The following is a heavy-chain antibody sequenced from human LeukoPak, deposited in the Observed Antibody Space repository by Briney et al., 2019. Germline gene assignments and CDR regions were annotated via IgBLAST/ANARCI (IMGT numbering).Heavy chain of an antibody. CDR3: AKDVQLWLRGNDY. J-gene: IGHJ4*02. CDR2: IRYDGSNK. Sequence: GGSLRLSCAASGFTFSSYEMNWVRQAPGKGLEWVAFIRYDGSNKYYADSVKGRFTISRDNSKNTLYLQMNSLRAEDTAVYYCAKDVQLWLRGNDYWGQGTLVTVSS. CDR1: GFTFSSYE. V-gene: IGHV3-30*02. D-gene: IGHD5-18*01.